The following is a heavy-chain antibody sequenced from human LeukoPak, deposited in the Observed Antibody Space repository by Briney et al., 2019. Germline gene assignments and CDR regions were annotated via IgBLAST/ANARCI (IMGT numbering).Heavy chain of an antibody. CDR3: ARARGFWSGYLLDAFDI. CDR2: INPNSGGT. CDR1: GYTFTGYY. V-gene: IGHV1-2*02. J-gene: IGHJ3*02. D-gene: IGHD3-3*01. Sequence: ASVKVSCKASGYTFTGYYMHWVRQAPGQGLEWMGWINPNSGGTNYAQKFQGRVTMTRDTSISTAYMKLSRLRSDDTAVYYCARARGFWSGYLLDAFDIWGQGTMVTVSS.